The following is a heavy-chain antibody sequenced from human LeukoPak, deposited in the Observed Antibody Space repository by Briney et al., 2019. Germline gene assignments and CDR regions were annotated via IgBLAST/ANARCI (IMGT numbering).Heavy chain of an antibody. CDR1: GFTFSSYS. J-gene: IGHJ4*02. CDR3: ARGLQSSKSGS. Sequence: SGGSLRLSCAASGFTFSSYSMNWVRQAPGKGLEWVSSISSSSSYIYYTDSVKGRFTISRDNAKNSLYLQMNSLRAEDTAVYYCARGLQSSKSGSWGQGTLVTVSS. V-gene: IGHV3-21*01. D-gene: IGHD4-11*01. CDR2: ISSSSSYI.